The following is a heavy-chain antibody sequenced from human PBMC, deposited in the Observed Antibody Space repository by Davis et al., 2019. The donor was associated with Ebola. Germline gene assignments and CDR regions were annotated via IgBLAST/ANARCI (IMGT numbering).Heavy chain of an antibody. CDR2: IIPIVGIA. V-gene: IGHV1-69*02. CDR3: ARGFLRFDP. D-gene: IGHD3-3*01. CDR1: GGTFSSYT. J-gene: IGHJ5*02. Sequence: SVKVSCKASGGTFSSYTNSWVRQAPGQGLEWMGRIIPIVGIAIYAQKFQGRVTMTRDTSTSTVYMELSSLRSEDTAVYYCARGFLRFDPWGQGTLVTVSS.